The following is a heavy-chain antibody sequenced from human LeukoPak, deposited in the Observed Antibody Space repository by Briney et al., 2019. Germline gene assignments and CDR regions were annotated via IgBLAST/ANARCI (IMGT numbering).Heavy chain of an antibody. CDR1: GGSISSYS. J-gene: IGHJ5*02. CDR2: IYYSGST. Sequence: SETLSLTCTASGGSISSYSWSWFRQPPGKGLEWIGYIYYSGSTNYNPSLTSRVTMSVDPSKNQFSLKLSSVTAADTAVYYCARGKGDQTIELAGISVVEHWFDPWGQGTLVTVSS. CDR3: ARGKGDQTIELAGISVVEHWFDP. D-gene: IGHD3-10*01. V-gene: IGHV4-59*12.